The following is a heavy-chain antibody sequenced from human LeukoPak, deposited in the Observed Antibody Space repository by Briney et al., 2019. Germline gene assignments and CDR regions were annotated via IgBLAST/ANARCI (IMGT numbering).Heavy chain of an antibody. V-gene: IGHV1-3*03. D-gene: IGHD3-22*01. CDR3: ARDSYYYDSSGYLGY. Sequence: ASVKVSCKASGYTFTSYAMHWVRQAPGQRLEWMGWINAGNGNTKYSQEFQGRVTITRDTSASTAYMGLSSLRSEDMAVYYCARDSYYYDSSGYLGYWGQGTLVTVSS. J-gene: IGHJ4*02. CDR1: GYTFTSYA. CDR2: INAGNGNT.